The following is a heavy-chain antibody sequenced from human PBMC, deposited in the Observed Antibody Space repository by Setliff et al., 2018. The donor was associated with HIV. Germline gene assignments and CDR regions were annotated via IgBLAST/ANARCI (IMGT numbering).Heavy chain of an antibody. Sequence: SETLSLTCTVSGGSISSYYWSWIRQPPGKGLEWLGHIYSSGSTNYNPSLKSRVTISVDTSENQFSLKLYSVTAVDTAVYYCARAYFGSGIYYWGQGTLVTVSS. CDR2: IYSSGST. CDR3: ARAYFGSGIYY. V-gene: IGHV4-4*09. J-gene: IGHJ4*02. CDR1: GGSISSYY. D-gene: IGHD3-10*01.